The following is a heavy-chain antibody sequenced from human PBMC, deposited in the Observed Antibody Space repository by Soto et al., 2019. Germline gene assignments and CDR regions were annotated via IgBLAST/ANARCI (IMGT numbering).Heavy chain of an antibody. D-gene: IGHD3-10*01. CDR3: AREMVRGVGSDY. Sequence: ASVKVSCKASGYTFHRYAFSWVRQAPGQGLEWMGWISTYNGNTKYAQKLQGRVTMTTDTSTSTAYMELRSLRSDDTAVFYCAREMVRGVGSDYWGQGTLVTVSS. CDR2: ISTYNGNT. J-gene: IGHJ4*02. CDR1: GYTFHRYA. V-gene: IGHV1-18*01.